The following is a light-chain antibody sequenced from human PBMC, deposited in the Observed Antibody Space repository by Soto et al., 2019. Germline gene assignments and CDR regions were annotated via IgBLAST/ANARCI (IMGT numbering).Light chain of an antibody. CDR2: GAS. Sequence: EIVMTQSPATLYVSPGERATLSCRASQSVRSNLAWYQQKPGQAPRLLIYGASTRATGIPARFSGSGSGTDFTLTISSLQSEDFAIYYCQQYINWPEYTFGQGTKLEIK. V-gene: IGKV3-15*01. CDR3: QQYINWPEYT. CDR1: QSVRSN. J-gene: IGKJ2*01.